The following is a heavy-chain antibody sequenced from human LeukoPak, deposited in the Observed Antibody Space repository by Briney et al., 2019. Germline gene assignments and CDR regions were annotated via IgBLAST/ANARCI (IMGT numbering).Heavy chain of an antibody. D-gene: IGHD5-18*01. V-gene: IGHV4-59*01. J-gene: IGHJ4*02. CDR3: ARGQLWYDAFPFDY. CDR2: IHYSGTT. CDR1: GGSISTYY. Sequence: TASETLSLTCTVSGGSISTYYWSWIRQPPGKELEWIGYIHYSGTTTYNPSLKSRVTISADTSKNQFSLKLSSVTAADTAVYYCARGQLWYDAFPFDYWGQGTLVTVSS.